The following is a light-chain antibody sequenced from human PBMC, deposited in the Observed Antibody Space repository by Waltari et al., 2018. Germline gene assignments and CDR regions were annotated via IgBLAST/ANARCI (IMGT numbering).Light chain of an antibody. Sequence: QSVVTQPPSASGTAGQQVTISCSGRTSNIGGNYVYWYQQLQGAAPKLLIYNNVQRPSGVPDRFSASKSGSSASLAISGLRSEDEADYYCVAWDDTLRGRVFGGGTKLTVL. CDR2: NNV. CDR3: VAWDDTLRGRV. J-gene: IGLJ3*02. V-gene: IGLV1-47*01. CDR1: TSNIGGNY.